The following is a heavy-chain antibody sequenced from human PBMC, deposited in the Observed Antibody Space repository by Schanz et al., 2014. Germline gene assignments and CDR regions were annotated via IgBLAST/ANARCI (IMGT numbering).Heavy chain of an antibody. D-gene: IGHD3-10*01. Sequence: QVQLVQSGAEVKKAGASVKVSCKVSGYTLSKLSIHWVRQAPGKGLEWMGRITPTLGKVDYAQKFQGRVTITADISTSTAYMELISLTSEDTAVYYCARDPQYYYGSGRGYWGQGTLVTVST. CDR2: ITPTLGKV. J-gene: IGHJ4*02. CDR3: ARDPQYYYGSGRGY. CDR1: GYTLSKLS. V-gene: IGHV1-69*04.